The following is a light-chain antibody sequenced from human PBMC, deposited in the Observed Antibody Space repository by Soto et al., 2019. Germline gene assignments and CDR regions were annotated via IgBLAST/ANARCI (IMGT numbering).Light chain of an antibody. V-gene: IGKV1-39*01. CDR3: QQSYSNPTWT. Sequence: DIQLTQSPSSLSASVGDRITITCRASQSISTYLNWYQQKPGEAPTLLVYDSSTLQSGVPSRFCGSGFGAEFTLTVSSLQPEDFATYYCQQSYSNPTWTFGQGTKV. J-gene: IGKJ1*01. CDR1: QSISTY. CDR2: DSS.